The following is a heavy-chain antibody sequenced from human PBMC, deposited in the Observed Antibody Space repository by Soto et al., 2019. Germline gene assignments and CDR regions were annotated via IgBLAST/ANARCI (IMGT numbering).Heavy chain of an antibody. CDR1: GFTFNTYG. CDR3: ARADCTGAYCYSWPFNYGVDV. J-gene: IGHJ6*02. D-gene: IGHD2-15*01. CDR2: IWYDGSNK. Sequence: QVQLVESGGGVVQPGGSLRLSCTTSGFTFNTYGMHWVRQAPGKGLEWVAIIWYDGSNKYYADSVKGRFTICRDNSKNTLYLQRNSMRAEDTALYYCARADCTGAYCYSWPFNYGVDVWGQGTTFTVSS. V-gene: IGHV3-33*08.